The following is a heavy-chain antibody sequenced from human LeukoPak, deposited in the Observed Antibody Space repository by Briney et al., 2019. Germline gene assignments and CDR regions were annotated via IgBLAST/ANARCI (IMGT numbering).Heavy chain of an antibody. J-gene: IGHJ3*02. CDR3: ARGNRLYTSSWSALAFDI. D-gene: IGHD6-13*01. V-gene: IGHV1-8*02. CDR1: GGTFSSYA. Sequence: VASVKVSXKASGGTFSSYAITWVRQATGQGLEWMGWMNPISGYTGFAQKFQGRVTMTGDTSISTAYMELSSLRSEDAAVYYCARGNRLYTSSWSALAFDIWGQGTMVTVSS. CDR2: MNPISGYT.